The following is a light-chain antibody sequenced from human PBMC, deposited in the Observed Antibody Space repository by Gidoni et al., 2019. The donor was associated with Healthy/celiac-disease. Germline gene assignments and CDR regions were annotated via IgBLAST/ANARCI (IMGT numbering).Light chain of an antibody. CDR2: YKSDSDK. CDR1: SGINVGTYR. CDR3: MIWHSSAVV. V-gene: IGLV5-45*01. J-gene: IGLJ2*01. Sequence: AVLPQPASLPASPGASASPTCTLRSGINVGTYRIYWYQQKPGSPPQYLLRYKSDSDKQQGSGVPSRFSGSKDASANAGILLISGLQSEDEADYYCMIWHSSAVVFGGGTKLTVL.